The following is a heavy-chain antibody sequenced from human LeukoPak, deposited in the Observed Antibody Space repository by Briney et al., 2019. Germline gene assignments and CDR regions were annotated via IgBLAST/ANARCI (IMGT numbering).Heavy chain of an antibody. CDR2: IIPIFDIA. V-gene: IGHV1-69*04. CDR1: GGTFSSYA. J-gene: IGHJ6*02. D-gene: IGHD6-6*01. Sequence: GSSVKVSCKASGGTFSSYAISWVRQAPGQGLEWMGRIIPIFDIANYAQKFQGRVTITADKSTSTAYMELSSLRSEDTAVYYCAREVAARQRTYYYYYYGMDVWGQGTTVTVSS. CDR3: AREVAARQRTYYYYYYGMDV.